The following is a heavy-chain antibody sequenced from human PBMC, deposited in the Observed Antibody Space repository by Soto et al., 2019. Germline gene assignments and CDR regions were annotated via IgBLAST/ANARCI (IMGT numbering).Heavy chain of an antibody. CDR2: IDWDDDK. V-gene: IGHV2-70*11. J-gene: IGHJ4*02. CDR1: VFSLSTSGMC. Sequence: ESGPKLVNPTQTLTLTFTFSVFSLSTSGMCVSWIRQPPGKALEWLARIDWDDDKYYSTSLKTRLTISKDTSKNQVVLTMTNMDPVDTATYYCARMYWVRGVTLPDYWGQGTLVTVSS. CDR3: ARMYWVRGVTLPDY. D-gene: IGHD3-10*01.